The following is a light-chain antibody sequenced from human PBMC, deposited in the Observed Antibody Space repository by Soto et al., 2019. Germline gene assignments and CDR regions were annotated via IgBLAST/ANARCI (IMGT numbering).Light chain of an antibody. CDR2: GAS. Sequence: EIVMTQSPASLSVPPGERATLSCRASQRVSSNFAWYLQKPGQAPRLLIYGASTRATAVPARFTASGSGTEFTLTISSLQSDDFGVYYCQQYDTWPRTFGPGTKVEIK. CDR3: QQYDTWPRT. CDR1: QRVSSN. V-gene: IGKV3-15*01. J-gene: IGKJ1*01.